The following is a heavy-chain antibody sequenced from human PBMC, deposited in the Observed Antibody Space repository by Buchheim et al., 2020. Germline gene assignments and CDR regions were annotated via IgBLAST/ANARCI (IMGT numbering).Heavy chain of an antibody. D-gene: IGHD2-2*01. V-gene: IGHV4-34*01. CDR1: GGSFSGYY. J-gene: IGHJ5*02. CDR3: ARDPKGYIVVVPAGRTGFDP. Sequence: QVQLQQWGAGLLKPSETLSLTCAVYGGSFSGYYWSWIRQPPGKGLEWIGEIHHSGSTNYNPSLKSRVTISVDTSKNPFSLKLSSVTAADTAVYYCARDPKGYIVVVPAGRTGFDPWGQGTL. CDR2: IHHSGST.